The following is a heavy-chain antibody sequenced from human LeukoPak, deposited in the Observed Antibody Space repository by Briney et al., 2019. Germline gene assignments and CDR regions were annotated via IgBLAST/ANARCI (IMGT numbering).Heavy chain of an antibody. D-gene: IGHD3-10*01. CDR3: ARRYPSVRGANLRPQEVRKYYFDY. CDR2: INHSGVT. J-gene: IGHJ4*02. Sequence: SETLSLTCAVYAESFSTYYWSWIRRPPGKGLEWIGDINHSGVTNYNPSLKSRVTMSVDTSENQFSLRLSSVTAADTAVYYCARRYPSVRGANLRPQEVRKYYFDYWGQGTLVTVSS. CDR1: AESFSTYY. V-gene: IGHV4-34*01.